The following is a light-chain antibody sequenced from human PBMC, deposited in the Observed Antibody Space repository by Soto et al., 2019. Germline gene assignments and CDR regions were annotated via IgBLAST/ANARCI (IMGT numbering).Light chain of an antibody. CDR3: QQSYSTPRT. CDR1: QSISSY. J-gene: IGKJ2*01. V-gene: IGKV1-39*01. CDR2: AAS. Sequence: DIQMTQSPSSLSASVGDRVTITCRASQSISSYLNWYQQKTEKAPKLLLYAASSLQCGVPSRFSGSGSGRGSALTISSLKPEDFANYYSQQSYSTPRTFGQGTKLEIK.